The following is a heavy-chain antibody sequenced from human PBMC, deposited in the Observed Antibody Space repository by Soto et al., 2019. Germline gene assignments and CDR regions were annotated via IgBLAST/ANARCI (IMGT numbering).Heavy chain of an antibody. J-gene: IGHJ4*02. CDR2: LNHDASTT. D-gene: IGHD1-26*01. V-gene: IGHV3-74*01. CDR3: AGAGQVGANVKQFAY. CDR1: GFTFSSYW. Sequence: EVQLVESGGGLVQPGGSLRLSCAASGFTFSSYWMHWVRQAPGKGLVWVSRLNHDASTTSYADSVKGRFTISRDNTKNTLYLQMNSLTAEDTAVYYCAGAGQVGANVKQFAYWGQGTLVTVSS.